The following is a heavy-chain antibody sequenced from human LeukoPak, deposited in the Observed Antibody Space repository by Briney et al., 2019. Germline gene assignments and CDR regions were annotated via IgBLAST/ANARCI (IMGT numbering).Heavy chain of an antibody. CDR1: GFTFDDYA. CDR3: AKASADLYFDY. Sequence: GGSLRLSCAASGFTFDDYAMHWVRHAPGKGLEWVSGISWNSGSIGYADSVKGRFTISRDNAKNSLYLQMNSLRAEDMALYYCAKASADLYFDYWGQGTLVTVSS. V-gene: IGHV3-9*03. J-gene: IGHJ4*02. D-gene: IGHD2-2*01. CDR2: ISWNSGSI.